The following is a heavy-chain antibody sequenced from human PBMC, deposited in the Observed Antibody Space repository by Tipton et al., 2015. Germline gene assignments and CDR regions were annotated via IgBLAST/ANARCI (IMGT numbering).Heavy chain of an antibody. CDR3: ARTYSGYDWYFDY. CDR1: GASITSHY. V-gene: IGHV4-59*11. Sequence: GLVKPSETLSLSCTVSGASITSHYWTWVRQAPGKGLEWIGYIYSRETTTYNPSLKSRVTISVDQSKNQFYLNLRSVTAADTALYFCARTYSGYDWYFDYWGQGTLVTVSS. CDR2: IYSRETT. D-gene: IGHD5-12*01. J-gene: IGHJ4*02.